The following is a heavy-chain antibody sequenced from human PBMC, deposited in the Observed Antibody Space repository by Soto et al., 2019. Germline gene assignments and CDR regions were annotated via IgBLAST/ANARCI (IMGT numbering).Heavy chain of an antibody. CDR1: GFTFSSYG. Sequence: ASGFTFSSYGMHWVRQAPGKGLEWVAVISYDGSNKYYADSVKGRFTISRDNSKNTLYLQMNSLRAEDTAVYFCANGASIAVAGTADYFDYWGQGALVTVSS. D-gene: IGHD6-19*01. J-gene: IGHJ4*02. V-gene: IGHV3-30*18. CDR2: ISYDGSNK. CDR3: ANGASIAVAGTADYFDY.